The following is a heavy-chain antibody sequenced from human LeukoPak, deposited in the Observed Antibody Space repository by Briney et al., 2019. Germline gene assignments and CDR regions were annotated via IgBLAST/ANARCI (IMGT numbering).Heavy chain of an antibody. D-gene: IGHD2-15*01. J-gene: IGHJ4*02. CDR1: GFTFSSYG. V-gene: IGHV3-30*03. CDR3: APSTGVVVAATGGSASA. Sequence: AGGSLRLSCAASGFTFSSYGMHWVRQAPGKGLEWVAFMSYDGINKYYADSVEGRFTISRDNSKNTLYLQMNSLRAEDTAVYYCAPSTGVVVAATGGSASAWGQGTLVTVSS. CDR2: MSYDGINK.